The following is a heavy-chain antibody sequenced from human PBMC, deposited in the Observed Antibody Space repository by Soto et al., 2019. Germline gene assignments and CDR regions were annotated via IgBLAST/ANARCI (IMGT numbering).Heavy chain of an antibody. J-gene: IGHJ2*01. Sequence: QVQLVQSGAEVKKPGSSVKVSCKASGGTFSSYTISWVRQAPGQGLEWMGRIIPILGIANYAQKFQGRVTITADKSTSTAYMELSSLRSEDTAVYYCARVEYSEVWYFDLWGRGTLVTVSS. CDR1: GGTFSSYT. V-gene: IGHV1-69*02. CDR2: IIPILGIA. CDR3: ARVEYSEVWYFDL. D-gene: IGHD1-1*01.